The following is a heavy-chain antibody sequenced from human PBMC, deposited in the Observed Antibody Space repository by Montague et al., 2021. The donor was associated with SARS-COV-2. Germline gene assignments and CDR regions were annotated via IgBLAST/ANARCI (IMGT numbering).Heavy chain of an antibody. CDR2: IYYSGRT. V-gene: IGHV4-39*01. J-gene: IGHJ4*02. Sequence: SETLSLTCTVSGGSIIRSDYYWGWIRQAPGKGLEWIGSIYYSGRTMYTPSLKTRLSMSIDKSKNQFSLRLNSVTAADTSIYYCARHEPGDPPFGDWGQGTLVTVPS. CDR1: GGSIIRSDYY. D-gene: IGHD7-27*01. CDR3: ARHEPGDPPFGD.